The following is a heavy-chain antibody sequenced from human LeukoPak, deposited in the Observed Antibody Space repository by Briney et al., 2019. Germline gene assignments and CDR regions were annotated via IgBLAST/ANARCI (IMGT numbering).Heavy chain of an antibody. V-gene: IGHV3-23*01. CDR2: ISASGGST. CDR1: GFTFISYA. D-gene: IGHD6-13*01. J-gene: IGHJ4*02. CDR3: AKGERQNRLASAADY. Sequence: GGSLRLSCLTSGFTFISYAMSWVRQAPGKGLEWVSAISASGGSTYYADSVKGRFTISRDDSKNTLYLQMNSLRAEDTAVFYCAKGERQNRLASAADYWGQGALVTVSS.